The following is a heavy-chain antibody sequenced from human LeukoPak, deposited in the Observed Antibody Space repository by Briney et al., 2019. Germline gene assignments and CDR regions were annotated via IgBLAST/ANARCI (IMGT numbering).Heavy chain of an antibody. Sequence: GGSLRLSCAASGFIFSNHAMSWVRQTPGKGLEWVSAITNSGGTTYYADSVKGRFTISRDNSQSTLYLQMNSLRAEDTAVYYCAKFLGVSVWYGIVDPWGQGTLVTVSS. D-gene: IGHD3-10*01. V-gene: IGHV3-23*01. CDR1: GFIFSNHA. J-gene: IGHJ5*02. CDR2: ITNSGGTT. CDR3: AKFLGVSVWYGIVDP.